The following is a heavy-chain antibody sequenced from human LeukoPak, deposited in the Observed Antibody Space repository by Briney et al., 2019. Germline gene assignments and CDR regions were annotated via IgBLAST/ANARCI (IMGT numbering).Heavy chain of an antibody. Sequence: ASVKVSCKASGYTFTGYYMHWVRQAPGQGLEWMGWINPNSGGTNYAQKFQGRVTMTRDTSINTAYMDLSRLRSDDTAVYYCARGDYDILTGWPYWGQGTLSPSPQ. D-gene: IGHD3-9*01. V-gene: IGHV1-2*02. J-gene: IGHJ4*02. CDR3: ARGDYDILTGWPY. CDR1: GYTFTGYY. CDR2: INPNSGGT.